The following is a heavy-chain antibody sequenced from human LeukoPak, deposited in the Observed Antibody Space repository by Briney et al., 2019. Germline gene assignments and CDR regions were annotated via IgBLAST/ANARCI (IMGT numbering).Heavy chain of an antibody. CDR3: AREVRGVTDRWFDP. CDR2: IIPILGIA. D-gene: IGHD3-10*01. Sequence: GASVKVSCKASGGTFSSYAISWVRQAPGQGLEWMGRIIPILGIANYAQKFQGRVTITADKSTSTAYMELSSLRSEDTTVYYCAREVRGVTDRWFDPWGQGTLVTVSS. CDR1: GGTFSSYA. V-gene: IGHV1-69*04. J-gene: IGHJ5*02.